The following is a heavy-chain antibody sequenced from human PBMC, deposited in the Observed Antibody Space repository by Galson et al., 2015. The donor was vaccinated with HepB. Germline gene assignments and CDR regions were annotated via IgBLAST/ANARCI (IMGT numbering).Heavy chain of an antibody. V-gene: IGHV1-18*04. CDR3: ASLEMRYCSSTSCYRAFDI. D-gene: IGHD2-2*01. CDR2: ISAYNGNT. CDR1: GYTSTSYG. J-gene: IGHJ3*02. Sequence: SVKVSCKASGYTSTSYGISWVRQAPGQGLEWMGWISAYNGNTNYAQKLQGRVTMTTDTSTSTAYMELRSLRSDDTAVYYCASLEMRYCSSTSCYRAFDIWGQGTMVTVSS.